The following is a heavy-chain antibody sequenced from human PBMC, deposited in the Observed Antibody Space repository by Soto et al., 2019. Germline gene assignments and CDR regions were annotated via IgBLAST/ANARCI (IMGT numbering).Heavy chain of an antibody. CDR1: RFTFSSYA. CDR2: ISGSGGST. J-gene: IGHJ6*02. CDR3: VEASASVTPLYYYYGMDV. Sequence: EVQLLESGGGLVQPGGSLRLSCVASRFTFSSYAMSWVRQAPGKGLEWVSAISGSGGSTYYADSVKGRFTISRDNSKNTLYLQMNSLRAEDTAVYYCVEASASVTPLYYYYGMDVWGQGTTVTVSS. V-gene: IGHV3-23*01. D-gene: IGHD2-15*01.